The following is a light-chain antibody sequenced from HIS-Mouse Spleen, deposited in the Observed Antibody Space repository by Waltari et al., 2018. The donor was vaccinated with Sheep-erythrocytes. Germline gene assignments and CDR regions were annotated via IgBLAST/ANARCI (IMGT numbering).Light chain of an antibody. CDR1: SSDVGGYNY. V-gene: IGLV2-11*01. J-gene: IGLJ1*01. Sequence: QSALTQPRSVSGSPGQSVTISCTGTSSDVGGYNYVLWYQQHPGKAHKLMIYDVSKRPSGVPDRFSGSKSGNTASLTISGLQAEDEADYYCCSYAGSYNHVFATGTKVTVL. CDR2: DVS. CDR3: CSYAGSYNHV.